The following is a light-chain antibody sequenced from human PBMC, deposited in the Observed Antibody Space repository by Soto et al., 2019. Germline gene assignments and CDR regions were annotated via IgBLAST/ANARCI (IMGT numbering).Light chain of an antibody. CDR3: QKYNSAPPT. J-gene: IGKJ3*01. CDR2: AAS. CDR1: QGISNY. Sequence: DVQMTQSPSSLSASVRDRVTITCRASQGISNYLAWYQQTPGKVPNLLIYAASTLPSGVPSRFSGSGSGTDFTLTISSLQPEDFATYYCQKYNSAPPTFGPGTKLDIK. V-gene: IGKV1-27*01.